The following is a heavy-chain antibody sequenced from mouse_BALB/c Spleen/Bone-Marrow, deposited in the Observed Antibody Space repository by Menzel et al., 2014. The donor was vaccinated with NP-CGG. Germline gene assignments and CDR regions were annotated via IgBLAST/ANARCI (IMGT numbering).Heavy chain of an antibody. D-gene: IGHD2-14*01. CDR3: ARFRYDWYFDV. Sequence: EVKLMESGPELVQPGASVKLSCTASGYTFTDYNMHWVQQSHGKSLEWIGYIYPYNGGTGSNQKFTSKATLTVANSSSTAFMELRSLTSEDSAVYDCARFRYDWYFDVWGAGTTVTVPS. V-gene: IGHV1S29*02. CDR2: IYPYNGGT. CDR1: GYTFTDYN. J-gene: IGHJ1*01.